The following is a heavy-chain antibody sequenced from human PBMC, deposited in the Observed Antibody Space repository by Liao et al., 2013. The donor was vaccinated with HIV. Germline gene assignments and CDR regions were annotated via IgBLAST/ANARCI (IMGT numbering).Heavy chain of an antibody. D-gene: IGHD3-10*01. CDR3: ARDPRRGLFYFDL. Sequence: QVQLQVSGPGLVKPSETLSLTCSVSGGSISSQSNFWGWIRQSPGKGLEWIGSVYYTGSDYYSPSFKSRVSISVDTSKNQMSLRLTSVTAADTAMYYCARDPRRGLFYFDLWGQGTPGHRLL. V-gene: IGHV4-39*02. J-gene: IGHJ4*02. CDR2: VYYTGSD. CDR1: GGSISSQSNF.